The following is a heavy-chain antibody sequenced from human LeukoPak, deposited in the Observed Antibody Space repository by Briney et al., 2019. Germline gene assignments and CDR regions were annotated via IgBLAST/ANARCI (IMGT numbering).Heavy chain of an antibody. CDR2: ICNSGGMT. CDR1: GFIFSSYA. Sequence: GGSLRLSCAASGFIFSSYAMSWVRQAPGKGLEWDSTICNSGGMTYYADSVKGRFSLSRDNSQHTLHLQMNSLRAEDTAVYYCAKDLNVDHDFWSDSSQNWGQGTLVTVSS. V-gene: IGHV3-23*01. J-gene: IGHJ4*02. CDR3: AKDLNVDHDFWSDSSQN. D-gene: IGHD3-3*01.